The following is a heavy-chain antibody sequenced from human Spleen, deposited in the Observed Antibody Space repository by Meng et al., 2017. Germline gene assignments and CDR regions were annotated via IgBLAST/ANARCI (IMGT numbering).Heavy chain of an antibody. CDR3: AKRSRDCGGDCYSTWYFDL. D-gene: IGHD2-21*02. Sequence: GESLKISCAASGFTFSSYAMSWVRQAPGKGLEWVAVIWYDGSNKYYADSVKGRFTISRDNSKNTLYLQMNSLRAEDTAVYYCAKRSRDCGGDCYSTWYFDLWGHGTLVTVSS. V-gene: IGHV3-33*06. CDR1: GFTFSSYA. CDR2: IWYDGSNK. J-gene: IGHJ2*01.